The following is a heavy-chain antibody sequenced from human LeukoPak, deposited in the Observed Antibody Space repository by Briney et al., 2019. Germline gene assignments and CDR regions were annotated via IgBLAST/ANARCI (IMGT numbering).Heavy chain of an antibody. V-gene: IGHV1-2*02. J-gene: IGHJ6*03. Sequence: ASVKVSCKASGYTFTGYYMHWVRQAPGQGLEWMGWINPNSGGTNYAQKFQGRVTMTRDTSISTAYMELSRLRSDDTAVYYCAILGSGVVPTNYYMDVWGKGTTVTVSS. CDR1: GYTFTGYY. CDR2: INPNSGGT. CDR3: AILGSGVVPTNYYMDV. D-gene: IGHD3-3*01.